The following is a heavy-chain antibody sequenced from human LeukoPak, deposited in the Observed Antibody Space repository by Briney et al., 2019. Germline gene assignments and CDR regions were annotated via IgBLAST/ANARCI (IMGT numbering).Heavy chain of an antibody. V-gene: IGHV3-48*04. D-gene: IGHD2-15*01. CDR2: ISSSSITI. J-gene: IGHJ4*02. Sequence: GGSLRLSCAASGFTFSSYSLNLVRQAPGKGLEWVSFISSSSITIYYADSVKGRFTISRDNAEKSLYLQMNSLRAEDTAVYYCARDRGGSYSAIDYWGQGTLVTVSS. CDR3: ARDRGGSYSAIDY. CDR1: GFTFSSYS.